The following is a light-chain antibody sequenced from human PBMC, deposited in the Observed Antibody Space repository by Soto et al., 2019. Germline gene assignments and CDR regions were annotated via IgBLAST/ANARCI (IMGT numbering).Light chain of an antibody. J-gene: IGLJ1*01. Sequence: QSALTQPASVSGSPGQSITISCTGTSSDVGGYNYVSWYQQHPGKAPKLMIYEVSNRPSGVSNRFSGSKSGNTAYLTISGLQAEDEADYYCSSYTSSSTYVFGTGTK. CDR3: SSYTSSSTYV. CDR2: EVS. CDR1: SSDVGGYNY. V-gene: IGLV2-14*01.